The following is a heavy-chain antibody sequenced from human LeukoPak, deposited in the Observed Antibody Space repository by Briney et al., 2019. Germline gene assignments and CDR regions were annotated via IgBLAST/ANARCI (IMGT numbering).Heavy chain of an antibody. D-gene: IGHD6-13*01. J-gene: IGHJ5*02. Sequence: SETLSLTCTVSGGSISSGGYHWSWIRQHPGKGLEWIGYIYYSGSTYYNPSLKSRVTISVDTSKSQFSLKLSSVTAADTAVYYCARDYTIHSSSWYHWFDPWGQGTLVTVSS. CDR2: IYYSGST. CDR3: ARDYTIHSSSWYHWFDP. V-gene: IGHV4-31*03. CDR1: GGSISSGGYH.